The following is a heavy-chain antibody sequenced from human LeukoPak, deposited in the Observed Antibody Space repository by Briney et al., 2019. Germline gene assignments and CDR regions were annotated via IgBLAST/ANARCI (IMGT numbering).Heavy chain of an antibody. CDR1: GFTFSNYA. CDR3: AKEAPLYCAATNCEEGSFDY. Sequence: GGSLRLSCAASGFTFSNYALSWVRQAPGKGLQWVSTISITGGSTYYADSVKGRFTISRDNSRNTVSLQMNSLRAEDTAVYYCAKEAPLYCAATNCEEGSFDYWGQGTLVTISS. CDR2: ISITGGST. V-gene: IGHV3-23*01. D-gene: IGHD2-8*02. J-gene: IGHJ4*02.